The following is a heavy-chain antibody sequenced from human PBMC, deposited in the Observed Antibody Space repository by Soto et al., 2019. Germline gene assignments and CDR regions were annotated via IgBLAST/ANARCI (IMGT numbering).Heavy chain of an antibody. V-gene: IGHV4-39*01. J-gene: IGHJ6*02. CDR1: GGSISSSSYY. CDR3: ARLTGSSSWYSSGGRYYYGMDV. Sequence: PSETLSLTCTVSGGSISSSSYYWGWIRQPPGKGLEWIGSIYYSGSTYYNPSLKSRVTISVDTSKNQFSLKLSSVTAADTAVYYCARLTGSSSWYSSGGRYYYGMDVWGQGTTVTVSS. CDR2: IYYSGST. D-gene: IGHD6-13*01.